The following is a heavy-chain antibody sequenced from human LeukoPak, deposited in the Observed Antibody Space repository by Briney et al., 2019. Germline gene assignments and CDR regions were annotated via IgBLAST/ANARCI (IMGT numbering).Heavy chain of an antibody. CDR3: AKERSVTIFGVVVGELGD. Sequence: GASVKVSCKASGYSFTSYGISWVRQAPGQGLEWMGWISAYNGNTNYAQKLQGRVTMTTDTSTSTAYMELRSLRSDDTAVYYCAKERSVTIFGVVVGELGDWGQGTLVTVS. CDR2: ISAYNGNT. D-gene: IGHD3-3*01. CDR1: GYSFTSYG. V-gene: IGHV1-18*01. J-gene: IGHJ4*02.